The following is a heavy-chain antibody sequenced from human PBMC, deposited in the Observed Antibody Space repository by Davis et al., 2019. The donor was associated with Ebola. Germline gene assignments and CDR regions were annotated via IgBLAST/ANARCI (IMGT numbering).Heavy chain of an antibody. J-gene: IGHJ6*02. D-gene: IGHD5/OR15-5a*01. V-gene: IGHV3-74*01. CDR2: IKSDGTIT. CDR3: ARDVYHMDV. CDR1: GFTFRNFW. Sequence: GESLKISCAASGFTFRNFWMHWVRQAPGKGLVWVSRIKSDGTITTYADSVKGRFTISRDNAKNTLYLQMNSPRAEDTAVYYCARDVYHMDVWGQGTTVTVSS.